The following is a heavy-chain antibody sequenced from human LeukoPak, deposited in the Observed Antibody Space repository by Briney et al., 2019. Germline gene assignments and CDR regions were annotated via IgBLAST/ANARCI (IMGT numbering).Heavy chain of an antibody. CDR1: GFTFSDYY. CDR2: ISSSGNTI. CDR3: AREVPAADQDYYYYHMDV. D-gene: IGHD6-13*01. V-gene: IGHV3-11*01. Sequence: PGGSLRLSCAASGFTFSDYYMSWIRQAPGKGLEWVSYISSSGNTIYYADSVKGRFTISRDNAKNSLYLQMNSLRAEDTAVYYCAREVPAADQDYYYYHMDVWGKGTTVTVSS. J-gene: IGHJ6*03.